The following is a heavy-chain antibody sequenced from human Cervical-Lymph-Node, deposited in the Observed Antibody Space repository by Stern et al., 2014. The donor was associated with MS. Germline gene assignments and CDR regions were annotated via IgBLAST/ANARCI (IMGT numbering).Heavy chain of an antibody. CDR2: INTGRGDT. Sequence: QDQLVQSGAEVKKPGASVKVSCKASGYFFANYAIHWVRQAPGQRLEWMGWINTGRGDTKYSQKFQGRVTITRDPSATTAYMELSSLGSADTATYYCTRVDCTSSSCFDWGYYFYGMDVWGQGTTVTVSS. D-gene: IGHD2-2*01. V-gene: IGHV1-3*04. J-gene: IGHJ6*02. CDR1: GYFFANYA. CDR3: TRVDCTSSSCFDWGYYFYGMDV.